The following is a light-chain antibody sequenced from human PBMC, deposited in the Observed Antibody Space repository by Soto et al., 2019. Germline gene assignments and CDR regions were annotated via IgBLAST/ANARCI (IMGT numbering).Light chain of an antibody. V-gene: IGKV3-11*01. CDR1: QSVSSY. CDR3: QKYNNWPPEYT. CDR2: DAS. Sequence: EIVLTQSPATLSLSPGERATLSCRASQSVSSYLAWYQQKPGQAPRLLIYDASNRATGIPARFSGSGSGTDFTLTISSLQSEDFAVYYCQKYNNWPPEYTFGQGTKLEIK. J-gene: IGKJ2*01.